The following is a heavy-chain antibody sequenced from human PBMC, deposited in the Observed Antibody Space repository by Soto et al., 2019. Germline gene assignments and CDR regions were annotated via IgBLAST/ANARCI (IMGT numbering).Heavy chain of an antibody. CDR2: IYYSGGT. CDR3: TREQSDDNYFDP. J-gene: IGHJ5*02. D-gene: IGHD6-19*01. CDR1: GAALSSGGYF. Sequence: PXGTLSLTVTVSGAALSSGGYFYTWVRQPPGKGLEWLGYIYYSGGTNYNPSLKSRVTISLDKSKSQFSLRLISVTAADTAVYYCTREQSDDNYFDPWGQGTLVTVSS. V-gene: IGHV4-61*08.